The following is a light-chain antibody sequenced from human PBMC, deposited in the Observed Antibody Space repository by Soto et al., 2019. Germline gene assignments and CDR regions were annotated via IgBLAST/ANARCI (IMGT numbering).Light chain of an antibody. CDR1: QDINKY. CDR2: AAS. J-gene: IGKJ4*01. CDR3: QQTKGFPLT. V-gene: IGKV1-12*01. Sequence: DIQMTQSPSSLSASEGDRVTITCRASQDINKYLAWYQQIPGKAPKLLIFAASTLQSGIPSRFSASGSGTDFTLTAGGLQPEDAATYYCQQTKGFPLTFGGGTKVDIK.